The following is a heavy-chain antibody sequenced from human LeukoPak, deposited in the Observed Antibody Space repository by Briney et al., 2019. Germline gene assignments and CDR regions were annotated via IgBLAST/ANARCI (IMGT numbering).Heavy chain of an antibody. CDR3: ARAPAGQPYYYMDV. D-gene: IGHD2-2*01. V-gene: IGHV4-59*01. CDR2: MYYSGST. Sequence: KASETLSLTCTVSGGAITIYYWSWIRQPPGKGLEWIGYMYYSGSTNYNPSLKSRVTMSVDTSNNQISLKMTSLTAADTAVYYCARAPAGQPYYYMDVWGKGTTVTVSS. J-gene: IGHJ6*03. CDR1: GGAITIYY.